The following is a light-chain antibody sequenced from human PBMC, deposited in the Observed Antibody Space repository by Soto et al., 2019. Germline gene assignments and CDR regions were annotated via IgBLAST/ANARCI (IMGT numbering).Light chain of an antibody. CDR2: EVS. J-gene: IGLJ3*02. CDR3: QSFDASSRV. Sequence: QSALTQPPSASGSPGQSVTISCTGTSSDVGGYNYVSWYQQHPGKAPKLMIYEVSKRPSGVPDRFSGSKSGNTASLTVSGLQAEDEADYYCQSFDASSRVFGGGTKLTVL. CDR1: SSDVGGYNY. V-gene: IGLV2-8*01.